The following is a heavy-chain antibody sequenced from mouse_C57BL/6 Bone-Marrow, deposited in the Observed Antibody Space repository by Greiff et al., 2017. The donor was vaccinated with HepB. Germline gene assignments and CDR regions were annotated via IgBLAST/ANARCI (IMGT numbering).Heavy chain of an antibody. Sequence: QVQLQQPGAELVRPGTSVKLSCKASGYTFTSYWMHWVTQRPGQGLEWIGVIDPSDSYTNYNQKFKGKATLTVDTSSSTAYMQLSSLTSEDSAVYYCARGYDYSYWYFDVWGTGTTVTVSS. CDR1: GYTFTSYW. V-gene: IGHV1-59*01. CDR2: IDPSDSYT. D-gene: IGHD2-4*01. CDR3: ARGYDYSYWYFDV. J-gene: IGHJ1*03.